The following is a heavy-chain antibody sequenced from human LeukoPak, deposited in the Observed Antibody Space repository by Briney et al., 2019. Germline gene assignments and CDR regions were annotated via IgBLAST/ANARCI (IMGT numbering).Heavy chain of an antibody. CDR3: AKGSSTYSITSYWYFDL. CDR1: GFTFSSYA. D-gene: IGHD6-13*01. CDR2: ISATGGST. Sequence: GGSLRLSCAASGFTFSSYAMSWVRQAPGKGLEWVSSISATGGSTYYADSVKGRSTISRDNSKTTLYLQMNSLRAEDTAVYYCAKGSSTYSITSYWYFDLWGRGTLVTVSS. J-gene: IGHJ2*01. V-gene: IGHV3-23*01.